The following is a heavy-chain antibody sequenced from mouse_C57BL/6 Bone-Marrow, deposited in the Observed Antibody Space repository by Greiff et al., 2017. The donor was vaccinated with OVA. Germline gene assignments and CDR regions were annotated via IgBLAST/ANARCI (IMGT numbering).Heavy chain of an antibody. CDR1: GYTFTSYW. CDR3: ARAIYYSNFDY. Sequence: VQLQQSGAELVKPGASVKLSCKASGYTFTSYWMQWVKQRPGQGLEWIGEIDPSDSYTNYNQKFKGKATLTVDTSSSTAYMQLSSLTSEDSAVYYCARAIYYSNFDYWGQGTTLTVSS. CDR2: IDPSDSYT. V-gene: IGHV1-50*01. J-gene: IGHJ2*01. D-gene: IGHD1-1*01.